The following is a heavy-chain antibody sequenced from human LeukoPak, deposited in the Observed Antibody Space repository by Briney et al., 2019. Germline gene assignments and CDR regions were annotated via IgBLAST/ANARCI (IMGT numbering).Heavy chain of an antibody. D-gene: IGHD2-15*01. J-gene: IGHJ3*02. CDR1: GYTFTGYY. CDR3: ARDYCSGGSCYVGAFDI. CDR2: INPNSGGT. V-gene: IGHV1-2*02. Sequence: ASVQVSCKASGYTFTGYYMHWVRQAPGQGLEWMGWINPNSGGTNYAQKFQGRVTMTRDTSISTAYVELRRLRCDDTAVYYCARDYCSGGSCYVGAFDIWGQGTMVTVSS.